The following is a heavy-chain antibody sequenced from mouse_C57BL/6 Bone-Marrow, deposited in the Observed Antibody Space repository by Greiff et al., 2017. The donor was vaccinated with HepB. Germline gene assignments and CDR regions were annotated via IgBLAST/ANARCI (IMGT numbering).Heavy chain of an antibody. Sequence: VQLQQPGAELVKPGASVKLSCKASGYTFTSYWMQWVKQRPGQGLEWIGEIDPSDSYTNYNQKFKGKATLTVDTSSSTAYMQLSSLTSEDSAVYYCAREMISDYWGQGTTLTVSS. V-gene: IGHV1-50*01. D-gene: IGHD2-4*01. CDR2: IDPSDSYT. J-gene: IGHJ2*01. CDR1: GYTFTSYW. CDR3: AREMISDY.